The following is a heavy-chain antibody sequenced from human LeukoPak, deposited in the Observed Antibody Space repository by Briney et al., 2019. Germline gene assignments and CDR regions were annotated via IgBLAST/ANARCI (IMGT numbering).Heavy chain of an antibody. Sequence: SETLSLTCAVYGESFSGFYWTWIRQPPGKGLEWVGEVNHSGSTNYNPSLKSRVTMSADTSKNQFSLKLSSVTAADTAVYYCARGVIPSYDFWSGYYRSFGWFDPWGQGTLVTVSS. CDR1: GESFSGFY. V-gene: IGHV4-34*01. CDR3: ARGVIPSYDFWSGYYRSFGWFDP. D-gene: IGHD3-3*01. CDR2: VNHSGST. J-gene: IGHJ5*02.